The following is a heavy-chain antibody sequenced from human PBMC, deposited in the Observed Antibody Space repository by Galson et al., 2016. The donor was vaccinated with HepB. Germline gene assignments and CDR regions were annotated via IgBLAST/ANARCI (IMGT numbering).Heavy chain of an antibody. D-gene: IGHD1-7*01. Sequence: TCTVSGGSITSSSYYWGWIRQPPGKGLEWIGSIFYSGSTYYNPSLKSRVTISVDTSKNQFSLKLTSVTAADTAVYYCARLAGYNCNYKHFDYWGQGNLVTVSS. V-gene: IGHV4-39*01. CDR3: ARLAGYNCNYKHFDY. CDR2: IFYSGST. CDR1: GGSITSSSYY. J-gene: IGHJ4*02.